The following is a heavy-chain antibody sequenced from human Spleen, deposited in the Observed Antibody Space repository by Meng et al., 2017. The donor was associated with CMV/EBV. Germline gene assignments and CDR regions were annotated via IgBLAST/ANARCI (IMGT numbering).Heavy chain of an antibody. J-gene: IGHJ4*02. V-gene: IGHV4-4*02. Sequence: SISSSDWWSWVRQPPGKGLEWIGEIYHSGSTKYNPSLKSRITMSVDKSKNEFSLTLNSMTAADTAVYYCARITINWGSFHYDAHFDYWGPGALVTVSS. D-gene: IGHD7-27*01. CDR2: IYHSGST. CDR1: SISSSDW. CDR3: ARITINWGSFHYDAHFDY.